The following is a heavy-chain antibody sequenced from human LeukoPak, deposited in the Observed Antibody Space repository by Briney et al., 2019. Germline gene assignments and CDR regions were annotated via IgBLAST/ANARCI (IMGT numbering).Heavy chain of an antibody. CDR1: GYTFTSYA. D-gene: IGHD4-17*01. CDR2: INAGNGNT. J-gene: IGHJ4*02. CDR3: ASPHDYGDYFDY. V-gene: IGHV1-3*01. Sequence: ASVKVSCKASGYTFTSYAMHWVRQAPGQRLEWMGWINAGNGNTKYSQKFQGRVTITRVTSASTAYMELSSLRSENTAVYYCASPHDYGDYFDYWGQGTLVTVSS.